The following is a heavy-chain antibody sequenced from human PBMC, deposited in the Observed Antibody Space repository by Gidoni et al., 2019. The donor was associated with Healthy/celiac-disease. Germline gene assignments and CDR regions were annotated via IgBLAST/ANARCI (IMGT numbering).Heavy chain of an antibody. D-gene: IGHD2-2*01. CDR3: ARLGYCSSTSCPDY. Sequence: QVQLVQSGAEVKKTGSSVKVSCKASGGTFSSYTISWVRQAPGQGLEWMGRIIPIFGIANYAQKFQGRVTITADKSTSTAYMELSSLRSEDTAVYYCARLGYCSSTSCPDYWGQGTLVTVSS. J-gene: IGHJ4*02. V-gene: IGHV1-69*02. CDR1: GGTFSSYT. CDR2: IIPIFGIA.